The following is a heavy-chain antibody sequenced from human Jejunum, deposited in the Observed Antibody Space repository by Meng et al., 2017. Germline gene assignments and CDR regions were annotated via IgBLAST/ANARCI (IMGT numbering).Heavy chain of an antibody. Sequence: QLQLQESGPGLVKPSETLSLTCPVSGDSISSSHLWGWVRQPPGKGLEWIGEIYHSGITNYNPSLKSRVTISVDKSKNQFSLKLNSVTDADTAVYYCARHEHGLPTAASDHWGQGTLVTVSS. CDR2: IYHSGIT. CDR1: GDSISSSHL. V-gene: IGHV4-4*02. J-gene: IGHJ4*02. CDR3: ARHEHGLPTAASDH. D-gene: IGHD2-2*01.